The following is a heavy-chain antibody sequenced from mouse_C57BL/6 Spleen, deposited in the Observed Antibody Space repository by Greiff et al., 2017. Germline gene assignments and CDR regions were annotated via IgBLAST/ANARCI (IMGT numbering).Heavy chain of an antibody. CDR1: GYTFTDYE. Sequence: QVQLQQSGAELVRPGASVTLSCKASGYTFTDYEMHWVKQTPVHGLEWIGAIDPETGGTAYNQKFKGKAILTADKSSGTAYMELRSLTSEDSADYYGTYSSAVSLFGYWGQGTTLTVSS. CDR3: TYSSAVSLFGY. V-gene: IGHV1-15*01. J-gene: IGHJ2*01. CDR2: IDPETGGT. D-gene: IGHD6-2*01.